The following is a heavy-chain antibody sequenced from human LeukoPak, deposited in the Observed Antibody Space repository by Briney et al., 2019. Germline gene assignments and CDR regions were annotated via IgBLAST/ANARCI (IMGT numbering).Heavy chain of an antibody. CDR1: GGSFSGYY. CDR2: INHRGST. CDR3: ARAPGAALD. Sequence: PSQTLSLTCAVYGGSFSGYYWSWIRQPPGKGLEWIGEINHRGSTNYSPSLKSRVTVSLDTSKNQFSLKLSSVAAADTAVYYCARAPGAALDWGQGTLVTVSS. D-gene: IGHD2-15*01. V-gene: IGHV4-34*01. J-gene: IGHJ4*02.